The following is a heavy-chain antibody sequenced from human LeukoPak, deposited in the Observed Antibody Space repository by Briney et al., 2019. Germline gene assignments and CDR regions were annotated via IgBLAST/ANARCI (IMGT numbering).Heavy chain of an antibody. CDR3: AAAPRDCNNRPCKHEYFQH. J-gene: IGHJ1*01. D-gene: IGHD2/OR15-2a*01. CDR1: GVSINNYY. CDR2: IYYSGST. Sequence: PSETLSLTCTVSGVSINNYYWSWIRQPPGKGVEGSVYIYYSGSTNYNPSLQNRVTISVDTSGNQFSLHLRSVTAADTAVFYCAAAPRDCNNRPCKHEYFQHWGQGTLATVSS. V-gene: IGHV4-59*01.